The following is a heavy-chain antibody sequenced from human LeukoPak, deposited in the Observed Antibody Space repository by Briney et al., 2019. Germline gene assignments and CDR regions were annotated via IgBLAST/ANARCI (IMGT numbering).Heavy chain of an antibody. CDR2: IYYSGST. CDR1: GGSIRNYY. D-gene: IGHD6-13*01. Sequence: PSETLSLTCSVSGGSIRNYYWGWIRQPPGKGLEWIGSIYYSGSTYYNPSLKSRVTISVDTSKNQFSLKLSSVTAADTAVYYCARGGAAAGPGDYYYYYYMDVWGKGTTVTVSS. V-gene: IGHV4-39*07. CDR3: ARGGAAAGPGDYYYYYYMDV. J-gene: IGHJ6*03.